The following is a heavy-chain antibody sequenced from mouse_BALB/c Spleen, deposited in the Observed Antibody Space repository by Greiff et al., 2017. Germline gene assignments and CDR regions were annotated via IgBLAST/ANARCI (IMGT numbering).Heavy chain of an antibody. CDR3: ARGQVAY. V-gene: IGHV5-6-5*01. CDR2: ISSGGST. Sequence: EVQVVESGGGLVKPGGSLKLSCAASGFTFSSYAMSWVRQTPEKRLEWVASISSGGSTYYPDSVKGRFTISRDNARNILYLQMSSLRSEDTAMYYCARGQVAYWGQGTLVTVSA. J-gene: IGHJ3*01. CDR1: GFTFSSYA.